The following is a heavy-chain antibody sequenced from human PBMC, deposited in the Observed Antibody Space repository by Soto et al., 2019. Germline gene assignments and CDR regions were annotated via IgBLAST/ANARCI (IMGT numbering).Heavy chain of an antibody. D-gene: IGHD3-22*01. CDR1: GFTFSSYG. J-gene: IGHJ3*02. Sequence: LRLSCAASGFTFSSYGMHWVRQAPGKGLEWVAVISYDGSNKYYADSVKGRFTISRDNSKNTLYLQMNSLRAEDTAVYYCARVVGTYYYDSSGYYLPHDAFDIWGQGTMVTVSS. CDR2: ISYDGSNK. V-gene: IGHV3-30*03. CDR3: ARVVGTYYYDSSGYYLPHDAFDI.